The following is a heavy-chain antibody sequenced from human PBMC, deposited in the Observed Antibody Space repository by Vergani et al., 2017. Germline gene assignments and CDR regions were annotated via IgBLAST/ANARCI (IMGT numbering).Heavy chain of an antibody. CDR1: GITFWKFG. CDR3: TKGSVYYHDSAGHGYDPYTGFDL. D-gene: IGHD5-12*01. CDR2: ISWNSGAV. J-gene: IGHJ3*01. Sequence: EVDLVESGGGLAQPGGSLRLSCEASGITFWKFGMHWVRQGPGKGLEWVSGISWNSGAVDYADSVRGRSTISRDNAKNSLFLEMNSLRFEDTAVYFCTKGSVYYHDSAGHGYDPYTGFDLWGQGTLVTVSS. V-gene: IGHV3-9*01.